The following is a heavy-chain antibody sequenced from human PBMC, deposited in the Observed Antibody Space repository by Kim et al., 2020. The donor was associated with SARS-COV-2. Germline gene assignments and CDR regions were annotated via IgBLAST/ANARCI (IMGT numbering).Heavy chain of an antibody. CDR3: ARDRRFSLYDY. V-gene: IGHV1-69*04. CDR1: GGTFSSYA. CDR2: IIPILGIA. J-gene: IGHJ4*02. Sequence: SVKVSCKASGGTFSSYAISWVRQAPGQGLEWMGRIIPILGIANYAQKFQGRVTITADKSTSTAYMELSSLRSEDTAVYYCARDRRFSLYDYWGQGTLVTVSS.